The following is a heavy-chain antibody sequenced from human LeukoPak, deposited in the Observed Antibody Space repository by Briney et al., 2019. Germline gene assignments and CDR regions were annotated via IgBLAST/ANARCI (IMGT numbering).Heavy chain of an antibody. CDR3: ARELVVVAAVDY. Sequence: SETLSLTCTVPSGSISSYYWSWIRQPPGKGLEWIGYIYYSGSTKYNPSLNSRGTISLDTSKNQFSLKLSSVTAADTAVYYCARELVVVAAVDYWGQGTLVTVSS. D-gene: IGHD2-15*01. CDR2: IYYSGST. CDR1: SGSISSYY. J-gene: IGHJ4*02. V-gene: IGHV4-59*12.